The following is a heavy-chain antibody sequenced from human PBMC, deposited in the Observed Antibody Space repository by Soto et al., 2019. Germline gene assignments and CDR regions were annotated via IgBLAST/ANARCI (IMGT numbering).Heavy chain of an antibody. V-gene: IGHV1-69*13. CDR3: ASQTYYYDSRVRGTYDGFDI. CDR2: IIPSFGTA. J-gene: IGHJ3*02. Sequence: SVEVSCKASGGTFSTYAMSWVRQAPGQRLEWMGGIIPSFGTANYSQKFQARVTITADESTSTAYMELSSLKSEDTAVYYCASQTYYYDSRVRGTYDGFDIWGQGTMVTVSS. CDR1: GGTFSTYA. D-gene: IGHD3-22*01.